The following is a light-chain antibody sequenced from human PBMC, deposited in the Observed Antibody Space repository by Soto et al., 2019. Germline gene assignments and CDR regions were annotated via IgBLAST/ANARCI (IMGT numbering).Light chain of an antibody. CDR2: LNSDGSH. CDR1: SGHSNYA. CDR3: QTWGTGVV. Sequence: QLVLTQSPSASASLGASVKLTCTLSSGHSNYAIAWHQQQPEKGPRYLMKLNSDGSHSKGDGIPDRFSGSSSGAERYLTSSSLQSEDEADYYCQTWGTGVVFGGGTKVTVL. V-gene: IGLV4-69*01. J-gene: IGLJ2*01.